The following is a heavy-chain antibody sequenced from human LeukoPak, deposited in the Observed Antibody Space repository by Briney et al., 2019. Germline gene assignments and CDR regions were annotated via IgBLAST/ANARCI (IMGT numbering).Heavy chain of an antibody. J-gene: IGHJ4*02. CDR3: AIPSWGSSSPLHY. CDR2: INHSGST. D-gene: IGHD6-6*01. Sequence: SETLSLTCAVYGGSFSGYYWSWIRQPPGKGLEWIGEINHSGSTNYNPSLRSRVTISVDTSKNQFSLKLSSVTAADTAVYYCAIPSWGSSSPLHYWGQGTLVTVSS. V-gene: IGHV4-34*01. CDR1: GGSFSGYY.